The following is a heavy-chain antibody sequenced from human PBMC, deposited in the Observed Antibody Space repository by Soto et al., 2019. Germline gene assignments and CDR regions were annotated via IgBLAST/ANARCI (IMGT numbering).Heavy chain of an antibody. J-gene: IGHJ5*02. D-gene: IGHD4-17*01. Sequence: EVQLVESWGGLVQPGGSLRLSCAASGFTVSSNHMSWVRQAPGKGLEWVSVIYSGGSTYYADSVKGRFTISRDNSKNTLYLQMNSLRAEDTAVYYCRSYGDFHGGFDPWGQGTLVTVSS. V-gene: IGHV3-66*01. CDR2: IYSGGST. CDR1: GFTVSSNH. CDR3: RSYGDFHGGFDP.